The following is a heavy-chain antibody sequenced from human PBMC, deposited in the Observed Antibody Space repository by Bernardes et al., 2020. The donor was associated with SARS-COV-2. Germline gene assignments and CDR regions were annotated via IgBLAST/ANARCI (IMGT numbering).Heavy chain of an antibody. Sequence: GSLRLSCAASGFTFSSYWMSWVRQAPDGKGLEWVANIKQDGSEIYYVDSVKGRFTISRDNAKKSLYLQMNSLRAEDTAVYYCARDRAWGEPHGMDVWGQGTTVTVSS. CDR3: ARDRAWGEPHGMDV. V-gene: IGHV3-7*01. J-gene: IGHJ6*02. CDR2: IKQDGSEI. CDR1: GFTFSSYW. D-gene: IGHD3-16*01.